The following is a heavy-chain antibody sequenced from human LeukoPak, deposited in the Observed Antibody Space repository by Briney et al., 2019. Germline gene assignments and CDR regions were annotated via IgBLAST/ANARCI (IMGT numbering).Heavy chain of an antibody. CDR3: AREFNHAFDY. D-gene: IGHD1-14*01. CDR2: ISYDGSNK. Sequence: PGRSLRLSCAASGFTFSSYAMHWVRQAPGKGLEWVAVISYDGSNKYYADSVKGRFTISRDNSKNTLCLQMNSLRAEDTAIYYCAREFNHAFDYWGQGILVTVSS. CDR1: GFTFSSYA. J-gene: IGHJ4*02. V-gene: IGHV3-30-3*01.